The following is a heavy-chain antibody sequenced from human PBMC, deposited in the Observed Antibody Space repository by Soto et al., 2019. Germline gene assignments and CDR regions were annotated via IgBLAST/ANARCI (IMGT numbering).Heavy chain of an antibody. CDR2: IYYSGST. CDR1: AGSISSGGYY. J-gene: IGHJ4*02. D-gene: IGHD4-17*01. Sequence: QVQLQESGPGLVKPSQTLSLTCTVSAGSISSGGYYWSWIRQHPGKGLEWIGYIYYSGSTYYNPSLKSRVTISVDMSKNQFSLKLSSVTAADTAVYYCARDLGDYGGNSGWFDNWGQGTLVTVSS. CDR3: ARDLGDYGGNSGWFDN. V-gene: IGHV4-31*03.